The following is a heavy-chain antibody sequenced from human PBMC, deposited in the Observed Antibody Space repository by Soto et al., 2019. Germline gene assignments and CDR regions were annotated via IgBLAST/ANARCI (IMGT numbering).Heavy chain of an antibody. J-gene: IGHJ4*02. D-gene: IGHD3-9*01. V-gene: IGHV3-48*03. CDR3: ASKIVTPGYHYYDY. CDR1: GFSFSSCE. Sequence: GGSLRLSCAASGFSFSSCEMSWVRQAPGKGLEWVSYISGSGTSTQYSDSVKGRFTISRDNAKNSLHLQMNSLGAEDSAVYYCASKIVTPGYHYYDYWGQGTLVTVSS. CDR2: ISGSGTST.